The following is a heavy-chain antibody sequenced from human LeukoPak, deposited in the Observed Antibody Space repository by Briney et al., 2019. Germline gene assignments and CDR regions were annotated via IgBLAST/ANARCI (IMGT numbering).Heavy chain of an antibody. CDR1: GFTFSSYG. V-gene: IGHV3-30*02. Sequence: GGSLRLSCAASGFTFSSYGMHWVRQAPGKGLEWVAFIRYDGSNKYYADSVKGRFTISRDNSKNTLYLQMNSLRAEDTAVYYCAKDVLQWELLRGGNWFDPWGQGTLVTVSS. CDR3: AKDVLQWELLRGGNWFDP. D-gene: IGHD1-26*01. CDR2: IRYDGSNK. J-gene: IGHJ5*02.